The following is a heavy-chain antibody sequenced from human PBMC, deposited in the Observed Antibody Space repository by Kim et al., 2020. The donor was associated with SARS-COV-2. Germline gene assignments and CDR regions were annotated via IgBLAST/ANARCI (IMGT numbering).Heavy chain of an antibody. J-gene: IGHJ3*02. CDR1: GFTVSSNY. V-gene: IGHV3-53*01. Sequence: GGSLRLSCAASGFTVSSNYMSWVRQAPGKGLEWVSVIYSGGSTYYADSVKGRFTISRDNSKNTLYLQMNSLRAEDTAVYYCARDRGGSYSGAFDIWGQGTMVTVSS. CDR3: ARDRGGSYSGAFDI. CDR2: IYSGGST. D-gene: IGHD1-26*01.